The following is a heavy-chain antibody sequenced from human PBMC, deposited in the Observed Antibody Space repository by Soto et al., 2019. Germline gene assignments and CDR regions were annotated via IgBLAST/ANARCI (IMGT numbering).Heavy chain of an antibody. Sequence: SETLSLTCTVSGGSISSYYWSWIRQPPGKGLEWIGYIYYSGSTNYNPSLKSRVTISVDTSKNQLSLKLSSVTAADTAVYYCARELGYCSGVSCHQRAFDPWGQGTLVTVS. CDR2: IYYSGST. CDR1: GGSISSYY. V-gene: IGHV4-59*01. CDR3: ARELGYCSGVSCHQRAFDP. J-gene: IGHJ5*02. D-gene: IGHD2-15*01.